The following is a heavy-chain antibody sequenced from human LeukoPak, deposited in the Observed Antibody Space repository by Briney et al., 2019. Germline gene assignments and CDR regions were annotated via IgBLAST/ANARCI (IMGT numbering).Heavy chain of an antibody. V-gene: IGHV4-59*01. CDR3: AKGNSGYFADL. J-gene: IGHJ5*02. CDR1: GGSISSYY. Sequence: PSETLSLTCTVSGGSISSYYWSWIRQPPGKGLEWIGYIYYSGSTNYNPSLKSRVTISVDTSKNQFSLKLSSVTAADTALYYCAKGNSGYFADLWGQGTVVTVSS. CDR2: IYYSGST. D-gene: IGHD3-22*01.